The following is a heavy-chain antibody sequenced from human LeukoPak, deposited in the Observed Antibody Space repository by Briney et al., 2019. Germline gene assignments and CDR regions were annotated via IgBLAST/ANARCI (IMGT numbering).Heavy chain of an antibody. CDR2: ISGSDGSGVST. J-gene: IGHJ4*02. D-gene: IGHD6-13*01. V-gene: IGHV3-23*01. CDR1: GFTFSSYA. CDR3: VKTPDSSTWPIDC. Sequence: PGGSLRLSCAASGFTFSSYAMSWVRQAPGKGLEWVSAISGSDGSGVSTYYADSVKGRFTISRDNSKNTLYLHMNSLRAEDTAVYYCVKTPDSSTWPIDCWGQGTLVTVSS.